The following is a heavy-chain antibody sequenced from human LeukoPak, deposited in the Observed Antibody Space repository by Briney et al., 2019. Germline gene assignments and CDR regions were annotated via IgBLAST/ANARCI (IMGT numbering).Heavy chain of an antibody. CDR1: GFTCSGSA. J-gene: IGHJ4*02. D-gene: IGHD3-10*01. Sequence: GGSLRLCCAASGFTCSGSAMHWVRQASGKGLEWVGRIRSKANSYATAYAASVKGRFTISRDDSKNTAYLQMNSLKTEDTAVYYCTSPHGGGDYWGQGTLVTVSS. V-gene: IGHV3-73*01. CDR2: IRSKANSYAT. CDR3: TSPHGGGDY.